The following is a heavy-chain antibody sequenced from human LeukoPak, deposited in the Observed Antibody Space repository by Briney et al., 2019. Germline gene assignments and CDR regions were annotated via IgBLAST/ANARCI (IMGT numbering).Heavy chain of an antibody. Sequence: PSETLSLTCAVYDGYFSGYYCSWIRQPPGKGLECIGEIKHIGSTNYNPSLKSRVTISVDTSQNPFSLKLSSVAAAATAVYYCARGHLIRTRYYYMDVWGKGNTVTVSS. CDR3: ARGHLIRTRYYYMDV. CDR2: IKHIGST. V-gene: IGHV4-34*01. D-gene: IGHD3-3*02. CDR1: DGYFSGYY. J-gene: IGHJ6*03.